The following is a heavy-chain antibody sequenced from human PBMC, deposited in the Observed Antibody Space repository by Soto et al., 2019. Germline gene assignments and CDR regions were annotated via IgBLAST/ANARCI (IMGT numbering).Heavy chain of an antibody. CDR3: ARRFPAAADRRRNYYGMDV. V-gene: IGHV3-33*01. D-gene: IGHD6-13*01. CDR2: IWYDGGNK. J-gene: IGHJ6*02. CDR1: GFTFSSYG. Sequence: SGGSLRLSCAASGFTFSSYGMHWVRQAPGKGLEWVAVIWYDGGNKYYADSVKGRFTISRDNSKNTLYLQMNSLRAEDTAVYYCARRFPAAADRRRNYYGMDVWGQGTTVTVSS.